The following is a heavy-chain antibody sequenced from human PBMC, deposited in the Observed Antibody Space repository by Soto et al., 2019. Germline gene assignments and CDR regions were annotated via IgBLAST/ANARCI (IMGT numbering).Heavy chain of an antibody. CDR1: GYTFTGYY. D-gene: IGHD2-15*01. Sequence: GASVKVSCKASGYTFTGYYMHWVRQAPGQGLEWMGWINPNSGGTNYAQKFQGWVTMTRDTSISTAYMELRSLRSDDTAVYYCARDDCSGGSCYSNWFDPWGQGTLVTVSS. CDR2: INPNSGGT. CDR3: ARDDCSGGSCYSNWFDP. J-gene: IGHJ5*02. V-gene: IGHV1-2*04.